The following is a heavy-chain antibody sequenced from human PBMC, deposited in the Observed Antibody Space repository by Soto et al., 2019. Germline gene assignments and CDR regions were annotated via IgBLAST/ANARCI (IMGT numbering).Heavy chain of an antibody. V-gene: IGHV3-15*07. CDR3: TMVVPAAHYYYYYGMDV. J-gene: IGHJ6*02. CDR2: IKSTTDGGTT. Sequence: SVSNAWMNWVRQAPGKGLEWVGRIKSTTDGGTTDYAAPVKGRFTISRDDSKNTLYLQMNSLKTEDTAVYYCTMVVPAAHYYYYYGMDVWGQGTTVTVSS. D-gene: IGHD2-2*01. CDR1: SVSNAW.